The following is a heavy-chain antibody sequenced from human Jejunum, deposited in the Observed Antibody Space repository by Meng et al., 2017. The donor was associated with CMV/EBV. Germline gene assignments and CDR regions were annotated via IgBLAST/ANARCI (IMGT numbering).Heavy chain of an antibody. CDR3: VRYENLQHGMDV. V-gene: IGHV3-74*01. Sequence: EVTGFTFRSHWRHWVRQAPGKGLMWVSRINSDGTSTSYADSVKGRFTISRDNARKSLYLQMNSLRAEDTAVYYCVRYENLQHGMDVWGQGTTVTVSS. D-gene: IGHD1-1*01. CDR2: INSDGTST. CDR1: GFTFRSHW. J-gene: IGHJ6*02.